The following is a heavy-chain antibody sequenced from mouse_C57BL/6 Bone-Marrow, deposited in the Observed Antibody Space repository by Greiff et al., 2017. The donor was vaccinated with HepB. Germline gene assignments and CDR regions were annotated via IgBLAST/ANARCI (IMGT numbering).Heavy chain of an antibody. Sequence: EVQGVESGGGLVQSGRSLRLSCATSGFTFSDFYMEWVRQAPGKGLEWIAASRNKANDYTTEYSASVKGRFIVSRDTSQSILYLQMNALRAEDTAIYYCARGGDSAWFAYWGQGTLVTVSA. CDR3: ARGGDSAWFAY. D-gene: IGHD3-1*01. CDR1: GFTFSDFY. CDR2: SRNKANDYTT. J-gene: IGHJ3*01. V-gene: IGHV7-1*01.